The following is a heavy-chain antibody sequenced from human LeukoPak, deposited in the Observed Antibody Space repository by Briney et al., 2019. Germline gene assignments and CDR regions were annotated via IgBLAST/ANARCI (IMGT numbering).Heavy chain of an antibody. Sequence: TSETLSLTCTVSGGSISSYYWSWIRQPPGKGLEWIGYIYYSGNTNYNPSLKTRVTISVDTSKNQFSLKLSSVTAADTAVYYCASSNSYGLDYWGQGTLVTVSS. D-gene: IGHD5-18*01. J-gene: IGHJ4*02. CDR3: ASSNSYGLDY. CDR2: IYYSGNT. CDR1: GGSISSYY. V-gene: IGHV4-59*01.